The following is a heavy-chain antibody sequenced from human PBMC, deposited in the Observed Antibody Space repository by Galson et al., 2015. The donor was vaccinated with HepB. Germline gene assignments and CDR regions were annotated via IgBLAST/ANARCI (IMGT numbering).Heavy chain of an antibody. CDR3: ATGEDGHSH. J-gene: IGHJ4*02. CDR1: GFVFSNAW. D-gene: IGHD5-24*01. CDR2: IKNKAHGETR. V-gene: IGHV3-15*01. Sequence: SLRLSCAASGFVFSNAWMNWVRQAPGKGLEWVGRIKNKAHGETRDYAAPVKGRFTVSRDDSKNTLYLQINSVTTEDTAMYYCATGEDGHSHWGQGTLVTVSS.